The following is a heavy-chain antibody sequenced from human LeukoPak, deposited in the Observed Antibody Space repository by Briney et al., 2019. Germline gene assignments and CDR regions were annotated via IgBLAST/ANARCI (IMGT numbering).Heavy chain of an antibody. J-gene: IGHJ4*02. CDR3: ARGTVGAPGIDY. V-gene: IGHV3-74*01. CDR1: GLTFYGYW. D-gene: IGHD6-13*01. CDR2: INGAGNKK. Sequence: GGSLRLSCEASGLTFYGYWMHWFRQLPGRGLVWVSEINGAGNKKNYADSVRGRFTVSRDNARDTVYLQMDSLRVEDTAVYYCARGTVGAPGIDYWGQGTLVSVSS.